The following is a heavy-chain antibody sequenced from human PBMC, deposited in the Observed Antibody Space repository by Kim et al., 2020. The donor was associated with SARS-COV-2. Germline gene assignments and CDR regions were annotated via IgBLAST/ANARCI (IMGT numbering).Heavy chain of an antibody. J-gene: IGHJ4*02. V-gene: IGHV4-34*01. Sequence: SETLSLTCAVYGGSFSGYYWSWIRQPPGKGLEWIGEINHSGSTNYNPSLKSRVTISVDTSKNQFSLKLSSVTAADTAVYYCARGPGYSSSWYYFDYWGQGTLVTVSS. CDR2: INHSGST. CDR1: GGSFSGYY. D-gene: IGHD6-13*01. CDR3: ARGPGYSSSWYYFDY.